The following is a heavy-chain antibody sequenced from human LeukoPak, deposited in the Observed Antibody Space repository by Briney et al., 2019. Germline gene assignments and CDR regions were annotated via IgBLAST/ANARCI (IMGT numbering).Heavy chain of an antibody. CDR3: ARDLDQYSRRFGGFGHDF. Sequence: GASVKVSCKASGYTFTNYGINWVRQAPGQGLEWMGWISAYNGNTNYAQKLQGRVTMTTDTSTSTAYMELRSLRSDDTAVYYCARDLDQYSRRFGGFGHDFWGQGTLVTVSS. V-gene: IGHV1-18*01. CDR2: ISAYNGNT. CDR1: GYTFTNYG. D-gene: IGHD3-10*01. J-gene: IGHJ4*02.